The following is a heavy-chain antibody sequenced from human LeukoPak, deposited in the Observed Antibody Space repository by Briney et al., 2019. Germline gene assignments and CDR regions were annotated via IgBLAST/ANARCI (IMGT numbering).Heavy chain of an antibody. CDR3: ARVRVGGWYFDY. V-gene: IGHV1-18*01. CDR2: ISAYNGNT. J-gene: IGHJ4*02. CDR1: GYTFTSYG. Sequence: ASVKVSCKTSGYTFTSYGIRWVRQAPGQGLEWMGWISAYNGNTNYAQKLQGRVTMTIDTSTSTAYMELRSLRSDDTAVYYCARVRVGGWYFDYWGQGTLVTVSS. D-gene: IGHD6-19*01.